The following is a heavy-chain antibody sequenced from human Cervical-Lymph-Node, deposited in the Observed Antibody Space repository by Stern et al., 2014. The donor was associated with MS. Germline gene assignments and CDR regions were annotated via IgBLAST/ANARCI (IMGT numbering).Heavy chain of an antibody. V-gene: IGHV4-61*02. CDR2: ISTSGST. J-gene: IGHJ4*02. CDR3: ARERQGDYGDYFDF. Sequence: QVQLQESGPGLVKPSQTLSLTCTVSGASVSGGNYDWSWIRQSAGKGLEWIGRISTSGSTKYNPSLKSRVPISADTSKNQLPVTRASVTAADTAMYFCARERQGDYGDYFDFWGQGTLVTVSS. CDR1: GASVSGGNYD. D-gene: IGHD4-17*01.